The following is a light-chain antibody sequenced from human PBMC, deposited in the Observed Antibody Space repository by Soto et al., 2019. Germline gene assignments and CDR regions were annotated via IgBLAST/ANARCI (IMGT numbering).Light chain of an antibody. J-gene: IGKJ1*01. CDR2: DAS. CDR3: QQYGSSPWT. CDR1: QTIANNY. V-gene: IGKV3-20*01. Sequence: EVALTQSPGTLSLSPGARATLSCRASQTIANNYLTWYQQKPGQAPRVLIYDASTSATGIPDRFGGSGSGTDFTLTISRLEPEDFAVYYCQQYGSSPWTFGQGTKVDIK.